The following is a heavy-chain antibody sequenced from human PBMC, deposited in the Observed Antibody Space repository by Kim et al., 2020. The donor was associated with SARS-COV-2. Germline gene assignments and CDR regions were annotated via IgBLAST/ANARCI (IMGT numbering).Heavy chain of an antibody. Sequence: SETLSLTCAVYGGSFSGYYWSWIRQPPGKGLEWIGEINHSGSTNYNPTLKSRVTISVDTSKNQFSLTLSPVTAAATAAYYCARESSGWYVWFDLWGQGTL. CDR3: ARESSGWYVWFDL. J-gene: IGHJ5*02. CDR2: INHSGST. D-gene: IGHD6-19*01. V-gene: IGHV4-34*01. CDR1: GGSFSGYY.